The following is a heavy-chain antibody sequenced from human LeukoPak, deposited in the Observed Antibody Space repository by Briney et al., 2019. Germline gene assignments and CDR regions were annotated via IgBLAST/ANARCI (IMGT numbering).Heavy chain of an antibody. Sequence: ASVKVSCKASGYTFTSYDINWVRQATGQGLEWMGWMNPNSGNTGYAQKFQGRVTMTRNTSISTAYMELSSLRSEDTAVYYCARGQGIYSSSWDSPDYWGQGTLVTVSS. D-gene: IGHD6-13*01. CDR3: ARGQGIYSSSWDSPDY. CDR1: GYTFTSYD. V-gene: IGHV1-8*01. J-gene: IGHJ4*02. CDR2: MNPNSGNT.